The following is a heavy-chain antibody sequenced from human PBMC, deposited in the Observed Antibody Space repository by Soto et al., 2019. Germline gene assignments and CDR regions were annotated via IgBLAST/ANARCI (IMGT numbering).Heavy chain of an antibody. CDR2: IYYSGST. CDR3: ARTGRVFGVPTGWFDP. Sequence: QLQLQESGPGLVKPSETLSLTCTVSGGSISSSSYYWGWIRQPPGKGLEWIGSIYYSGSTYYNPSLKSRVTISVDTSKNQFSLKLSSVTAADTAVYYCARTGRVFGVPTGWFDPWGQGTLVTVSS. CDR1: GGSISSSSYY. D-gene: IGHD3-3*01. J-gene: IGHJ5*02. V-gene: IGHV4-39*01.